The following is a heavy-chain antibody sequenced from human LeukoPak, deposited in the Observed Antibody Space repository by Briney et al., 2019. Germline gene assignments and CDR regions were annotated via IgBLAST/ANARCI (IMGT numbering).Heavy chain of an antibody. CDR3: ARGPKSWYTSDSTDY. V-gene: IGHV3-21*01. D-gene: IGHD6-13*01. CDR2: ISSSSSYI. CDR1: GFIFSSYT. J-gene: IGHJ4*02. Sequence: PGGSLRLSCVASGFIFSSYTMNWVRQAPGKGLEWVSSISSSSSYIYYADSMKGRFTISRDNAKNSLYLQMNSLRAEDTALYYCARGPKSWYTSDSTDYWGQGTLVTASS.